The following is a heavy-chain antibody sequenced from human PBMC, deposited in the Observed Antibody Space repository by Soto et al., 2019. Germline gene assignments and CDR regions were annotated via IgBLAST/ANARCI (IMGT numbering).Heavy chain of an antibody. CDR2: LDPEDGET. CDR3: ATSPRGMAVFDI. Sequence: EASVKVSCKVSGYTLSELSMYWVRQAPGKGLEWMGGLDPEDGETIYAQKFQGRVTMTEDTSTDTAYMELSSLRSEDTAVYYCATSPRGMAVFDIWGQGTMVTVSS. V-gene: IGHV1-24*01. CDR1: GYTLSELS. D-gene: IGHD6-19*01. J-gene: IGHJ3*02.